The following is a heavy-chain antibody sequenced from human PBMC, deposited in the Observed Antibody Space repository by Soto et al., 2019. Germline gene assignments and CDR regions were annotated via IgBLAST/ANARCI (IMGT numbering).Heavy chain of an antibody. D-gene: IGHD2-2*01. J-gene: IGHJ4*02. CDR2: IYYNGSI. CDR3: ARDRPADY. Sequence: SETLSLTCTVSGGSISGYYWAWVRQPPERGLEWIGFIYYNGSINSNPSLKSRVTISVDTSKNQFSLKLSSVTAADTAVYYCARDRPADYWGQGTLVTVSS. V-gene: IGHV4-59*01. CDR1: GGSISGYY.